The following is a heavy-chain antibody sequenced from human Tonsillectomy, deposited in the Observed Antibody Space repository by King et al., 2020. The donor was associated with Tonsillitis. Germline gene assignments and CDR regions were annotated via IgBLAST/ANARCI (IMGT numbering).Heavy chain of an antibody. CDR2: ISGYNGNT. V-gene: IGHV1-18*01. Sequence: VQLVQSGAEVKKPGASVKVSCKASGYTFTSYGISWVRQAPGQGLEWMGWISGYNGNTNYAQKLQGRVTMTTDTSTSTAYMEMRSLRSDDTAVYYCARVGRYCMNGVCPRFDPWGQGTLVTVSS. CDR3: ARVGRYCMNGVCPRFDP. D-gene: IGHD2-8*01. J-gene: IGHJ5*02. CDR1: GYTFTSYG.